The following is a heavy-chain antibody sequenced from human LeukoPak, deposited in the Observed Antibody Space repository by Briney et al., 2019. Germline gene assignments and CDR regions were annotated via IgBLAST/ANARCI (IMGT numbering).Heavy chain of an antibody. D-gene: IGHD5-12*01. CDR3: TTQTVATNFDY. CDR1: GFSFSVYE. Sequence: PGGSLRLSCAASGFSFSVYEMHWVRQAPGKGLEWISDISSSGTTTYYADSVKGRFTISRDNAKNSLYLQMNSLRAEDTAVYYCTTQTVATNFDYWGQGTLATVCS. CDR2: ISSSGTTT. J-gene: IGHJ4*02. V-gene: IGHV3-48*03.